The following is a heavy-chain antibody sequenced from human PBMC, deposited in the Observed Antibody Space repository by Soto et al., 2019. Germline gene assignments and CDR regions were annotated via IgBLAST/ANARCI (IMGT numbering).Heavy chain of an antibody. J-gene: IGHJ4*02. Sequence: SETLSLTCTVSGGSISGYYWSWIRQPPGKGLEWIGYITYSDSTNYNPSLKSRVTMSVDTSKNHFSLKLSFVTAADTAVYYCARHVVPAANYFDYWGQGTLVTVSS. CDR2: ITYSDST. D-gene: IGHD2-2*01. CDR1: GGSISGYY. CDR3: ARHVVPAANYFDY. V-gene: IGHV4-59*08.